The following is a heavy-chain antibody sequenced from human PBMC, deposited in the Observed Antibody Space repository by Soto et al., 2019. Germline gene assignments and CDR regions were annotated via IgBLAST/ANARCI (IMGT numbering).Heavy chain of an antibody. Sequence: QVQLVESGGGVVQPGRSLRLSCAASGFTFSSYGMHWVRQAPGKGLEWVAVIPYDGSTKYYADSVKGRFTISRDNSKNTRYLQMNSLTAEDTAVYYCAADYNPWGCYGMDVWGQGTTVTVSS. CDR3: AADYNPWGCYGMDV. D-gene: IGHD3-16*01. J-gene: IGHJ6*02. CDR2: IPYDGSTK. CDR1: GFTFSSYG. V-gene: IGHV3-30*03.